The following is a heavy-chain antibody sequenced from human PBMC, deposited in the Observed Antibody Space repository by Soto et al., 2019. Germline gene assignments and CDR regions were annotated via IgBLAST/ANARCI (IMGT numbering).Heavy chain of an antibody. V-gene: IGHV4-59*01. Sequence: SETLSLTCTVSGGSISSYYWSWIRQPPGKGLEWIGYIYYSGSTNYNPSLKSRVTISVDTSKNQFSLKLSSVTAADTAVYYCARVWVEFGGPAANYYYYMDVWGKGTTVTVSS. J-gene: IGHJ6*03. CDR2: IYYSGST. CDR1: GGSISSYY. D-gene: IGHD2-2*01. CDR3: ARVWVEFGGPAANYYYYMDV.